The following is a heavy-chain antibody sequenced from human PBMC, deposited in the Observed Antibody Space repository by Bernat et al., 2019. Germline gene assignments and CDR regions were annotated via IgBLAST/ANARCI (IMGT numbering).Heavy chain of an antibody. CDR3: ARGSIGMGAPYSNWNYPDYFDY. J-gene: IGHJ4*02. CDR1: GGSFSGYY. D-gene: IGHD1-7*01. CDR2: INHSGST. V-gene: IGHV4-34*01. Sequence: QVQLQQWGAGLLKPSETLSLTCAVYGGSFSGYYWSWIRQPPGKGLEWIGEINHSGSTNYNPSLKSRVTISVDTSKNQFSLKLSSVTAADTAVYYCARGSIGMGAPYSNWNYPDYFDYWGQGTLVTVSS.